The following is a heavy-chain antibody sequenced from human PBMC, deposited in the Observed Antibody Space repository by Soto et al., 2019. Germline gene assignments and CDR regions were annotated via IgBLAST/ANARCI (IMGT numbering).Heavy chain of an antibody. CDR2: IYPGDSDA. CDR1: GYRFTSYW. Sequence: PGESLKISCKGSGYRFTSYWIAWVRQMPGKGLEWMGIIYPGDSDARYSPSFQGQVTISVDKSISTAYLQWSSLKASDTAIYYCARQLGHEYINNWFDSRGQGTLVTVSS. CDR3: ARQLGHEYINNWFDS. V-gene: IGHV5-51*01. D-gene: IGHD1-1*01. J-gene: IGHJ5*01.